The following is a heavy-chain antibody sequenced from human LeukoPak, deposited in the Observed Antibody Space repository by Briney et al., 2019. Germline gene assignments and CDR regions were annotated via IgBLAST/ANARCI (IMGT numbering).Heavy chain of an antibody. CDR3: AKVSCSSTSCYISYYYGMDV. D-gene: IGHD2-2*02. CDR1: GFTFSSYG. J-gene: IGHJ6*02. V-gene: IGHV3-30*18. Sequence: GGSLRLSCAASGFTFSSYGMHWVRQAPGKGLEWVAVISYDGSNKYYADSVKGRFTISRDNSKNTLYLQMNSLRAEDTAVYYCAKVSCSSTSCYISYYYGMDVWGQGTLVTVSS. CDR2: ISYDGSNK.